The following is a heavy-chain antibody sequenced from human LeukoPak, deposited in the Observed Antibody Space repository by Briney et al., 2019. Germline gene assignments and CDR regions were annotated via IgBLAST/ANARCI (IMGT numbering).Heavy chain of an antibody. Sequence: PGGSLRLSCAASGFTFSSYAMSWVRQAPGKGLEWVSAISGSGGSTYYADSVKGRFTISRDNSKNTLYLQMNSLRAEDTAVYYCAKGKDYDFWSGYPYYFDYWGQGTLVTVSS. D-gene: IGHD3-3*01. CDR3: AKGKDYDFWSGYPYYFDY. J-gene: IGHJ4*02. CDR2: ISGSGGST. CDR1: GFTFSSYA. V-gene: IGHV3-23*01.